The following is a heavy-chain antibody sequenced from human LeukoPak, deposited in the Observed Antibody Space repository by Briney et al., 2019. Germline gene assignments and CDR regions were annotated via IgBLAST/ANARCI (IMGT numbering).Heavy chain of an antibody. V-gene: IGHV3-23*01. CDR2: ISGSGGST. CDR3: AIVNILSFYFDY. CDR1: GFTFSSYA. J-gene: IGHJ4*02. D-gene: IGHD2-21*01. Sequence: GGSLRLSCAASGFTFSSYAMSWVRQAPGKGLEWVSAISGSGGSTYYADSVKGRFTISRDNSKNTLYLQMNSLRAEDTAVYYCAIVNILSFYFDYWGQGTLVTVSS.